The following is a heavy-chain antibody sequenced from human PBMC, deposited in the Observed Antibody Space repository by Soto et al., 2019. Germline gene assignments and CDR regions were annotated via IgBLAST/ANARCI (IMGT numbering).Heavy chain of an antibody. V-gene: IGHV4-59*01. CDR2: ISYRGST. Sequence: SETLSLTCTVSAGSITTSYWSWIRQPLGKALEWIGYISYRGSTNYNPSLKSRLTISIDTSKSQISLKLTSMTTADTAVYYCASSGIVGREVNTWFDPWGQGTLVT. D-gene: IGHD3-22*01. CDR3: ASSGIVGREVNTWFDP. J-gene: IGHJ5*02. CDR1: AGSITTSY.